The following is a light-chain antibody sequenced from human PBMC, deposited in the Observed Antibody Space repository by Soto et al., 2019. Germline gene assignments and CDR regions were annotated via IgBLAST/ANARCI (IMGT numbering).Light chain of an antibody. J-gene: IGKJ4*01. CDR2: GAS. CDR1: QHISTS. Sequence: DIQMTQSPSSLSASVGARVTITCRASQHISTSLNWYQQKPGEAPNLLIFGASSFQSGVPSRFSGSGSGTDFTLTITSLQPEDFAAYYCQQSYTFPLTFGGGTKVDIK. V-gene: IGKV1-39*01. CDR3: QQSYTFPLT.